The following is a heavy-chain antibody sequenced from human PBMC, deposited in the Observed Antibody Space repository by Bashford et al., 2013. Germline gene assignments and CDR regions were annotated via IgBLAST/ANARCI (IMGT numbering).Heavy chain of an antibody. Sequence: ASVKVSCKASGYTFTGYYMHWVRQAPGQGLEWMGWINPNSGGTNYAQKFQGWVTMTRDTSISTAYMELSRLRSDDTAVYYCARSDYSGYDGWFDPWGQGTLVTVSS. V-gene: IGHV1-2*04. CDR3: ARSDYSGYDGWFDP. J-gene: IGHJ5*02. CDR1: GYTFTGYY. CDR2: INPNSGGT. D-gene: IGHD5-12*01.